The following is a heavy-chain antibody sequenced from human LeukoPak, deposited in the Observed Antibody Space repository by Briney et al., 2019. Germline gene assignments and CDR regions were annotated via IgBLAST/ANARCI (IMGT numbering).Heavy chain of an antibody. CDR1: GFTFSTYG. V-gene: IGHV3-30*02. CDR3: KNRRIFGRTLQRHYMDV. D-gene: IGHD3-3*01. CDR2: MTYDGSKR. J-gene: IGHJ6*03. Sequence: GGSLRLSCAASGFTFSTYGMHWVRQAPGKGLEWVAFMTYDGSKRPYADSVKGRFTISRDNSKNTLYLQMDGLRPEDTAVYCAKNRRIFGRTLQRHYMDVWGKGTTVAVSS.